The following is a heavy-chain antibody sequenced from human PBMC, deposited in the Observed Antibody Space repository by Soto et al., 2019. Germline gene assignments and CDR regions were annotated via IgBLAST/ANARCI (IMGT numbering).Heavy chain of an antibody. Sequence: GGSLRLSCSASGFGFSSYAMNWVRQAPGKGLEWVAVISVSESGGYTYYADSVKGRFTISRDNSENTSYLQMDSLRPADTAVYYCAKGGGYSYGYHFDFWGQGTLVTVSS. J-gene: IGHJ4*02. CDR3: AKGGGYSYGYHFDF. D-gene: IGHD5-18*01. CDR1: GFGFSSYA. V-gene: IGHV3-23*01. CDR2: ISVSESGGYT.